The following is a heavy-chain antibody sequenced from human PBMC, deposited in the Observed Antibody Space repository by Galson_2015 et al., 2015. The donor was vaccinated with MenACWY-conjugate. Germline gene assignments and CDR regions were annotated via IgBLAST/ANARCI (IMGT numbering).Heavy chain of an antibody. CDR2: TYYRSKWYR. D-gene: IGHD1-14*01. CDR3: TRENDHFDAFDI. CDR1: GDSVSSHSVS. Sequence: CATSGDSVSSHSVSWNWIRLSPSRGLEWLGRTYYRSKWYRDYAVSMKSRLIVNPDTSRNQFFLQVTSVTPDDTAIYYCTRENDHFDAFDIWGQGTMVTVSS. J-gene: IGHJ3*02. V-gene: IGHV6-1*01.